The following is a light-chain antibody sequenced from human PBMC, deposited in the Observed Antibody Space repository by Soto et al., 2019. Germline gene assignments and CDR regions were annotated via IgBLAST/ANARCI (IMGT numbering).Light chain of an antibody. Sequence: VLTQSPATLSLSPGERATLSCRASQSVSNYLAWYQQKPGQASRLLIYDASNRATGIPARFRGSGSGTDFTHTISSLEPADFAVYYYQQRGDCPPLTFGGGTKVEIK. J-gene: IGKJ4*01. CDR2: DAS. V-gene: IGKV3-11*01. CDR1: QSVSNY. CDR3: QQRGDCPPLT.